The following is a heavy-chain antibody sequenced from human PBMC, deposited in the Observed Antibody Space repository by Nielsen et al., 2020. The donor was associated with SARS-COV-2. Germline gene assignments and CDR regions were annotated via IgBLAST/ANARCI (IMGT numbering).Heavy chain of an antibody. CDR2: FSTQNGNT. CDR3: ARSYGSETKYYGMDV. J-gene: IGHJ6*02. V-gene: IGHV1-18*04. Sequence: ASVKVSCKASGHTFANYGLTWVRQAPGQGLEWMGWFSTQNGNTNFAQKFQGRVTVTTDTSTNTVYMELRSLRSDDTAVYYCARSYGSETKYYGMDVWGQGTTVTVSS. CDR1: GHTFANYG. D-gene: IGHD3-10*01.